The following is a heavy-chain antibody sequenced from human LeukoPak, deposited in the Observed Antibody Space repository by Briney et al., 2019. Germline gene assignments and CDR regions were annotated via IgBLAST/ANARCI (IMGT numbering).Heavy chain of an antibody. CDR1: GYTFTNYY. V-gene: IGHV1-2*02. D-gene: IGHD6-6*01. Sequence: ASVKVSCKASGYTFTNYYMHWVRQAPGQGLEWMGWINPNSGGTNYAQKFQGRVTMTRDTSISTAYMELSRLRSDDTAVYYCARFIAARSSNWFDPWGQGTLVTVSS. J-gene: IGHJ5*02. CDR3: ARFIAARSSNWFDP. CDR2: INPNSGGT.